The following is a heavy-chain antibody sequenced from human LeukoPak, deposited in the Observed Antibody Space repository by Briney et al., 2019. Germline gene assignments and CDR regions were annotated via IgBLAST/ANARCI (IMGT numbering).Heavy chain of an antibody. CDR2: INQDGSAK. Sequence: GGSLRLSCAASGFMFTSYWMSWVRQAPGKGLEWVANINQDGSAKYYVDSVKGRFTISRDNAKNSLYLQMNSLRAEDTAVYYCAKDGGSYFLGSEYYFDYWGQGTLVTVSS. J-gene: IGHJ4*02. CDR3: AKDGGSYFLGSEYYFDY. CDR1: GFMFTSYW. V-gene: IGHV3-7*01. D-gene: IGHD1-26*01.